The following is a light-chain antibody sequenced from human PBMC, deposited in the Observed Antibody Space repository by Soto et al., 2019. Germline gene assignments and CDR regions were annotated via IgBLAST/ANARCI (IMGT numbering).Light chain of an antibody. J-gene: IGLJ1*01. Sequence: QSALTQPRSVSGSPGQSVTISCTGTSSDVGGYNYVSWYQQHPGKAPKLMIYDVSKRPSGVPDRFSGSKSGNTASLTISGLQAEDEAHYYCCSYAGSYTSGYVFGTGTKLTVL. V-gene: IGLV2-11*01. CDR2: DVS. CDR3: CSYAGSYTSGYV. CDR1: SSDVGGYNY.